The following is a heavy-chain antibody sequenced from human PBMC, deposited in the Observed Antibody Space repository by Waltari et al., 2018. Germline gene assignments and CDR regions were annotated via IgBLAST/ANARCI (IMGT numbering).Heavy chain of an antibody. CDR1: GFTVSSNY. V-gene: IGHV3-53*01. J-gene: IGHJ4*02. CDR2: IYSGGST. D-gene: IGHD5-18*01. CDR3: ARDGYTAMVESLDY. Sequence: EVQLVESGGGLIQPGGSLRLSCAASGFTVSSNYMNWVRQAPGKGLEWVSVIYSGGSTYYADSVKGRFTISRDNPKNTLYLQMNSLRAEDTAVYYCARDGYTAMVESLDYWGQGTLVTVSS.